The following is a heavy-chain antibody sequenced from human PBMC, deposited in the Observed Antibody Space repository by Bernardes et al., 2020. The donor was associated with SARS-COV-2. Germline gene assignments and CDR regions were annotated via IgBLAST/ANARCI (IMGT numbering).Heavy chain of an antibody. CDR2: ISSSSSYT. J-gene: IGHJ4*02. CDR1: GFTFSHYY. D-gene: IGHD4-17*01. CDR3: ARGSGDYELYYFDY. V-gene: IGHV3-11*05. Sequence: GVILRLYCAASGFTFSHYYMSWIRQAPGKGLEWVSYISSSSSYTNYADSVKGRFTISRDNAKNSLYLQMNSLRAEDTAVYYCARGSGDYELYYFDYWGQGTLVTVSS.